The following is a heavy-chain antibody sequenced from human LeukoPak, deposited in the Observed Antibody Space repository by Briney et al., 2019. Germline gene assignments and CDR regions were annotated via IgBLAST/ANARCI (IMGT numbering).Heavy chain of an antibody. Sequence: SATLYLTCTVYGGSFSGYYWSWIRQPPGNGLEWIGEINHSGSTNYNPSLKSRVTISVDTSKNQFSLKLSSVTAADTAVYYCASPSAAGTVTLDYWGQGTLVTVSS. J-gene: IGHJ4*02. D-gene: IGHD6-13*01. CDR1: GGSFSGYY. V-gene: IGHV4-34*01. CDR3: ASPSAAGTVTLDY. CDR2: INHSGST.